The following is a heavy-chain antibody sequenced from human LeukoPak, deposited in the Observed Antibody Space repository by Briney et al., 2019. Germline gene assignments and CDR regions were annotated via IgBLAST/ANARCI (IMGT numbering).Heavy chain of an antibody. CDR1: GYSFTSYW. V-gene: IGHV5-10-1*01. CDR3: ARQGYSYGYWFDP. CDR2: IDPSDSYT. J-gene: IGHJ5*02. Sequence: GESLKISCKGSGYSFTSYWISWVRQMPGKGLEWMGRIDPSDSYTNYSPSFQGHVTISADKSISTAYLQWSSLKASGTAMYYCARQGYSYGYWFDPWGQGTLVTVSS. D-gene: IGHD5-18*01.